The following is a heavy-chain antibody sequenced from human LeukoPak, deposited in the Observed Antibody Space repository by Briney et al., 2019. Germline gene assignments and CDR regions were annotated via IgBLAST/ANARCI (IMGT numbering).Heavy chain of an antibody. V-gene: IGHV3-23*01. Sequence: GGSLRLSCAASGFTFSSYAMSWVRQAPGKGLEWVSAISGSGGSTYYAHSVKGRFTISRDNSKNTLYLQMNSLRAEDTAVYYCAKAKSIYRDIACSDYWGQGTLVTVSS. D-gene: IGHD2-15*01. CDR1: GFTFSSYA. CDR2: ISGSGGST. J-gene: IGHJ4*02. CDR3: AKAKSIYRDIACSDY.